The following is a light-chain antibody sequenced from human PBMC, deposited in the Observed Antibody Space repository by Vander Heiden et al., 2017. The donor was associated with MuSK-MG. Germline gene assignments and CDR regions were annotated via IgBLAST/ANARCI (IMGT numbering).Light chain of an antibody. CDR3: SSYTSSSTLGV. J-gene: IGLJ2*01. Sequence: QSALTQPASVSGSPGQSITISCTGTSSDVGGYNYVSWYQQHPGKAPKLMIYDVSYRPSGVSNRFSGYKSGNTASLTISGLQAEDEADYYCSSYTSSSTLGVFGGGTKLTVL. CDR1: SSDVGGYNY. V-gene: IGLV2-14*01. CDR2: DVS.